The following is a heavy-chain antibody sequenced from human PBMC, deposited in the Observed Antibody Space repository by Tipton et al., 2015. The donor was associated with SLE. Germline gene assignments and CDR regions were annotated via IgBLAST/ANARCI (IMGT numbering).Heavy chain of an antibody. D-gene: IGHD1-26*01. CDR2: IYPSGSI. CDR1: GDSINSHY. Sequence: LRLSCTVSGDSINSHYWSWIRQPAGKGLQWIGRIYPSGSINYNPSLKSRVTMSLDTSKNQFYLRVNSVTAADTAVYYCARGGGSYYDYWGQGTLVTVSS. J-gene: IGHJ4*02. V-gene: IGHV4-4*07. CDR3: ARGGGSYYDY.